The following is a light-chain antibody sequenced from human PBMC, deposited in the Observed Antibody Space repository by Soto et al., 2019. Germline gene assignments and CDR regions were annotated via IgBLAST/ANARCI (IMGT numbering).Light chain of an antibody. CDR1: QSVNSN. CDR2: GIS. CDR3: QQYSKWPIT. Sequence: PAILSVSSGGRAALPCRASQSVNSNYLAWYQQHPGQPPRLLIYGISTRATGIPARFSGSGSGTEFSLTISSLQSEDFAVYYCQQYSKWPITFGGGTKVDI. J-gene: IGKJ4*01. V-gene: IGKV3-15*01.